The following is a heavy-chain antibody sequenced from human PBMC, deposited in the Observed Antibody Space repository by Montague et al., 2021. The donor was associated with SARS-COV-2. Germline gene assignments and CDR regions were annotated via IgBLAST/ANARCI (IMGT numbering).Heavy chain of an antibody. Sequence: SRRLSWSASGFTFSSYSMNWVRQAPGKRLEWVSSISSSSSYIYYADSVKGRFTISRDNAKNSLYLQMNSLRAEDTAVYYCARDATTLAFDIWGQGTMVTVSS. CDR3: ARDATTLAFDI. J-gene: IGHJ3*02. CDR1: GFTFSSYS. V-gene: IGHV3-21*01. CDR2: ISSSSSYI. D-gene: IGHD4-11*01.